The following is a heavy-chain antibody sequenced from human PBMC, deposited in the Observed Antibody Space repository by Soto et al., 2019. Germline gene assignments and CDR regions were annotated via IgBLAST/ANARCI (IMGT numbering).Heavy chain of an antibody. V-gene: IGHV3-30*18. J-gene: IGHJ4*02. D-gene: IGHD3-22*01. CDR1: GFTFSSYG. CDR2: ISYDGSNK. Sequence: GGSLRLSCAASGFTFSSYGMHWVRQAPGKGLEWVAVISYDGSNKYYADSVKGRFTISRDNSKNTPYLQMNSLRAEDTAVYYCAKDYRDSGYYFTLDYWGQGTLVTVSS. CDR3: AKDYRDSGYYFTLDY.